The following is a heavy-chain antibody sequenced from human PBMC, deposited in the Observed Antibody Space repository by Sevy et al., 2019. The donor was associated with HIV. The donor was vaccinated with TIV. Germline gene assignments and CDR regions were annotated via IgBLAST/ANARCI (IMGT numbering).Heavy chain of an antibody. V-gene: IGHV3-53*01. Sequence: GGSLRLSCAASGFTVSSNYMSWVRQAPGKGLEWVSVIYSGGSTYYADSVKGRFTISRDNSKNTLYLQMNSLRAEDTAVYYCARAQMTTVIVDAAFEIWGQGTMVTLSS. CDR1: GFTVSSNY. CDR3: ARAQMTTVIVDAAFEI. J-gene: IGHJ3*02. CDR2: IYSGGST. D-gene: IGHD4-4*01.